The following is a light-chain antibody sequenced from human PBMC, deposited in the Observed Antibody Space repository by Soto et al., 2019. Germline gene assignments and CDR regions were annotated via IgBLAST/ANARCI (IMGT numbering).Light chain of an antibody. V-gene: IGLV2-11*01. CDR2: DVI. CDR3: CSYAGSSLWV. Sequence: QSVLTQPRSVSGSPGQSVTISCTGTSSGVGVYNYVSWYQQHPGKAPQLVIYDVIKRPSGVPDRFSGSKSGNTASLTISGLQAEDEADYYCCSYAGSSLWVFGGGAKLTVL. CDR1: SSGVGVYNY. J-gene: IGLJ3*02.